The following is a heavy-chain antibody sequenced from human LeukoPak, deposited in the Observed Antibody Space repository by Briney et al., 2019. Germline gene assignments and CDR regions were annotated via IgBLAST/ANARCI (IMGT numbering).Heavy chain of an antibody. V-gene: IGHV4-4*07. CDR2: IDTSGNT. CDR1: GGSISSYY. CDR3: ARDSGTTGEVKFDP. Sequence: SETLSLTCTVSGGSISSYYWSWIRQPAGKGLEWIGRIDTSGNTNYKPSLKSRVTMSVDTSKNQFSLKLSSVTAADTAMYYCARDSGTTGEVKFDPWGQGTLVTVSS. J-gene: IGHJ5*02. D-gene: IGHD3-10*01.